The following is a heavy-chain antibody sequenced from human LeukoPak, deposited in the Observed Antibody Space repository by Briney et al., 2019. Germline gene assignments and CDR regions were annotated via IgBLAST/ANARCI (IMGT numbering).Heavy chain of an antibody. CDR3: ARRGGGYCTSTRCCCMDV. Sequence: SETLSLTCTVSGGSISSGSYYWSWIRQPAGKGLEWIGRIYTSGSTNYNPSLKSRVTISVDASKNQFSLKLSSVTAADTAVYYCARRGGGYCTSTRCCCMDVWGKGTTVTVSS. D-gene: IGHD2-2*01. V-gene: IGHV4-61*02. CDR1: GGSISSGSYY. CDR2: IYTSGST. J-gene: IGHJ6*03.